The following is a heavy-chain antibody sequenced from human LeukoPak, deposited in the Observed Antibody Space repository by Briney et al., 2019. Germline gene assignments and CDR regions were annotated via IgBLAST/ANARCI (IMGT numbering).Heavy chain of an antibody. J-gene: IGHJ4*02. CDR3: ARAATGLGVVGFDY. CDR2: ISYDGSNK. Sequence: GGSLRLSCAASGFTFSSYAMHWVRQAPGKGLGWVAVISYDGSNKYYADSVKGRFTISRDNSKNTLYLQMNSLRAEDTAVYYCARAATGLGVVGFDYWGQGTLVTVSS. V-gene: IGHV3-30-3*01. CDR1: GFTFSSYA.